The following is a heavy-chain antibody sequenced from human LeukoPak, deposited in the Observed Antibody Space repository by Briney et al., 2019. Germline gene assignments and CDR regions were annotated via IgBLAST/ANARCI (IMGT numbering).Heavy chain of an antibody. V-gene: IGHV1-46*01. D-gene: IGHD4-23*01. J-gene: IGHJ4*02. CDR2: IHPSGGST. CDR1: GYTFTSYY. CDR3: ARDPGYGGNSGGVDY. Sequence: ASVKVSCKASGYTFTSYYMYWVRQAPGQGLEWMGMIHPSGGSTSYAQKFQGRVTMTRDTSTSTVYMDLSSLRSEDTAVYYCARDPGYGGNSGGVDYWGQGTLVTVSS.